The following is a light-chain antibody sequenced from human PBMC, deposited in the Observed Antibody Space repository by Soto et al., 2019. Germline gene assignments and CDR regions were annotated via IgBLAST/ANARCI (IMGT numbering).Light chain of an antibody. CDR2: EVS. CDR1: SSDVGGYNY. V-gene: IGLV2-14*01. CDR3: SSYTSSTAYD. J-gene: IGLJ1*01. Sequence: QSVLTQPRSVSGSPGQSVTISCTGTSSDVGGYNYVSWYQQHPGKAPKLMVYEVSNRPSGVSNRFSGSQSGHTSSLTIPGLQAEDVADYYCSSYTSSTAYDFGTGTKGTVL.